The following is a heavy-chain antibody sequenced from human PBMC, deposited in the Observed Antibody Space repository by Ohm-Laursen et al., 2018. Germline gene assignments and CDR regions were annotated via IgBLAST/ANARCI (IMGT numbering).Heavy chain of an antibody. D-gene: IGHD3-22*01. CDR1: GGSFSGYY. Sequence: SETLSLTCPVYGGSFSGYYWNWIRQPPGKGLEWIGYIYYSGSTNYNPSLKSRVTISIDTSKNQFSLKLSSVTAADTAVYYCARGYYYDSSGYYYESYYFDYWGQGTLVTVSS. V-gene: IGHV4-59*01. CDR3: ARGYYYDSSGYYYESYYFDY. J-gene: IGHJ4*02. CDR2: IYYSGST.